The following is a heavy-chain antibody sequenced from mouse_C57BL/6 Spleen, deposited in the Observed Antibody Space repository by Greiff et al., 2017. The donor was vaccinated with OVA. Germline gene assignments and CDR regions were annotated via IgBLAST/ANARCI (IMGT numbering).Heavy chain of an antibody. V-gene: IGHV5-17*01. J-gene: IGHJ4*01. CDR1: GFTFSDYG. Sequence: DVQLVESGGGLVKPGGSLKLSCAASGFTFSDYGMHWVRQAPEKGLEWVAYISSGSSTIYYADTVKGRFTISRDNAKNTLFLQMTSLRSEDTAMYYCARPLYDYDAMDYWGQGTSVTVSS. CDR2: ISSGSSTI. D-gene: IGHD2-3*01. CDR3: ARPLYDYDAMDY.